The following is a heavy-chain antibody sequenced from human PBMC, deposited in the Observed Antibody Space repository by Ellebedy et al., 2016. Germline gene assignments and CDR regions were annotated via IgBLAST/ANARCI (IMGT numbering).Heavy chain of an antibody. CDR3: ARGRITMVRGVLYLDY. CDR2: INPNSGGT. CDR1: GYTFTGYY. Sequence: ASVKVSXKASGYTFTGYYMHWVRQAPGQGLEWMGWINPNSGGTNYAQKFQGRVTMTRNTSISTAYMELSRLRSDDTAVYYCARGRITMVRGVLYLDYWGQGTLVTVSS. V-gene: IGHV1-2*02. D-gene: IGHD3-10*01. J-gene: IGHJ4*02.